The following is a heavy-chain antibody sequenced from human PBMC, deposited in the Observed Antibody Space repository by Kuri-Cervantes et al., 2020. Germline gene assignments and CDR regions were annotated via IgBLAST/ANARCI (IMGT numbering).Heavy chain of an antibody. CDR3: ASGSGWLTHY. V-gene: IGHV3-21*01. CDR1: GFTFSSYS. CDR2: ISSSSSYI. D-gene: IGHD6-19*01. Sequence: GSLKISCAASGFTFSSYSMNWVRQAPGKGLEWVSSISSSSSYIYYADSVKGRFPISRDNAKNSLYLQMNSLRAEDTAVYFCASGSGWLTHYWGQGTLVTVSS. J-gene: IGHJ4*02.